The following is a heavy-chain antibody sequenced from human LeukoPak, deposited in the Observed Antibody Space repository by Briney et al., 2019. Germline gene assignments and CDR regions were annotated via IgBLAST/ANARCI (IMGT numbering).Heavy chain of an antibody. CDR1: GFTFSSYA. V-gene: IGHV3-23*01. Sequence: PGGSLRLSCAASGFTFSSYAMSWVRQAPGKGLEWVSAISGSGGSTYYADSVKGRFTISRDNSKNTLYLQMDSLRAEDTAVYYCAKDLVGATRRYFDYWGQGTLVTVSS. D-gene: IGHD1-26*01. CDR3: AKDLVGATRRYFDY. J-gene: IGHJ4*02. CDR2: ISGSGGST.